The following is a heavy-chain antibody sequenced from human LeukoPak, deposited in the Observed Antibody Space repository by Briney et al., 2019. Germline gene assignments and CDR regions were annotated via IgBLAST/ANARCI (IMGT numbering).Heavy chain of an antibody. J-gene: IGHJ4*02. CDR3: ARDKWSDIVASQRVPFDY. CDR2: ISSSSSYI. V-gene: IGHV3-21*01. D-gene: IGHD5-12*01. CDR1: GFTFSSYS. Sequence: PGGSLRLSCAASGFTFSSYSMNWVRQAPGKGLEWVSSISSSSSYIYYADSAKGRFTISRGNAKNSLYLQMNSLRAEDTAVYYCARDKWSDIVASQRVPFDYWGQGTLVTVSS.